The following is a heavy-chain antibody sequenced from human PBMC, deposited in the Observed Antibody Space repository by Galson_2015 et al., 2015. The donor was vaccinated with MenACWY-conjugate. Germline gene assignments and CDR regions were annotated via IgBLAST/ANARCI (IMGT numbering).Heavy chain of an antibody. CDR2: INPANGNT. V-gene: IGHV1-3*01. J-gene: IGHJ4*02. CDR3: VRESIVVCPTVLRGGYFDY. CDR1: GYTFTTYA. Sequence: SVKVSCKASGYTFTTYAMHWVRQAPGQRLEWMGWINPANGNTKYSQSFQGRLTFTRDTSATTVYMELSSLRSEDTAMFYCVRESIVVCPTVLRGGYFDYCGQGTLVTVSS. D-gene: IGHD2-15*01.